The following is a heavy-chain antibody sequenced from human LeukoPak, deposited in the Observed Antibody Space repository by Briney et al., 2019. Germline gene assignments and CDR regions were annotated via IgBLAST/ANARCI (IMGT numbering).Heavy chain of an antibody. D-gene: IGHD2/OR15-2a*01. V-gene: IGHV1-69*05. CDR2: ITPIFGTA. Sequence: ASVKVSCKASGGTFSSYAISWVRQAPGQGLEWMGRITPIFGTANYAQKFQGRVTITTDESTSTAYMELSSLRSEDTAVYYCARDVIGWFDPWGQGTLVTVSS. CDR3: ARDVIGWFDP. CDR1: GGTFSSYA. J-gene: IGHJ5*02.